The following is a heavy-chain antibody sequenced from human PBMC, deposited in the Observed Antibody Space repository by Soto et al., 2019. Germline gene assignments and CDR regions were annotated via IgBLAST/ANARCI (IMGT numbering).Heavy chain of an antibody. V-gene: IGHV1-3*01. J-gene: IGHJ6*02. CDR1: GYTFTSYA. Sequence: GASVKVSCKASGYTFTSYAMHWVRQAPGQRLELMGWINAGNGNTKYSQKFQGRVTITRDTSASTAYMELSSLRSEDTAVYYCARDGGTRVVAAASYYYYGMDVWGQGTTVTVYS. D-gene: IGHD2-15*01. CDR2: INAGNGNT. CDR3: ARDGGTRVVAAASYYYYGMDV.